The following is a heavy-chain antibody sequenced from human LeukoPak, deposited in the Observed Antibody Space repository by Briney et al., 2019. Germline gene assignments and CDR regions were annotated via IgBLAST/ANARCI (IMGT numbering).Heavy chain of an antibody. CDR3: ARDAELRYFDY. CDR1: GFTFSSYW. Sequence: GGPLRLSCAASGFTFSSYWMHWVRQSPGKGLVWVSRINSDWSSTSYADSVKGRFTISRDNAKNTLYLQMNSLRAEETAVYYCARDAELRYFDYWGQGTLVTVSS. V-gene: IGHV3-74*01. J-gene: IGHJ4*02. CDR2: INSDWSST. D-gene: IGHD3-9*01.